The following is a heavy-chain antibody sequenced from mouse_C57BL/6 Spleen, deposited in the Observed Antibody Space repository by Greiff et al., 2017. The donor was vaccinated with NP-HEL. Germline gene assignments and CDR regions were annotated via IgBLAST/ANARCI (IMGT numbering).Heavy chain of an antibody. CDR1: GYAFSSSW. Sequence: VQLQQSGPELVKPGASVKISCKASGYAFSSSWMNWVKQRPGKGLEWIGRIYPGDGDTNYNGKFKGKATLTADKSSSTAYMQLSSLTSEDSAVYFCARYISAVSGYFDVWGTGTTVTVSS. CDR2: IYPGDGDT. CDR3: ARYISAVSGYFDV. J-gene: IGHJ1*03. V-gene: IGHV1-82*01. D-gene: IGHD1-3*01.